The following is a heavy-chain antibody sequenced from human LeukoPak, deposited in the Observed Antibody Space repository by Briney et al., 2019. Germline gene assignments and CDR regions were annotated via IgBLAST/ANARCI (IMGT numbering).Heavy chain of an antibody. D-gene: IGHD6-13*01. CDR2: IKDGSEK. J-gene: IGHJ4*02. Sequence: GGSLRLSCATSGFTFSQYRMSWVRQAPGKGLEWVANIKDGSEKHYVDSVKGRFTISRDNAKNSLYLQMNSLRVEDTAVYYCARDFAAAVGWGQGTLVTVSS. V-gene: IGHV3-7*01. CDR1: GFTFSQYR. CDR3: ARDFAAAVG.